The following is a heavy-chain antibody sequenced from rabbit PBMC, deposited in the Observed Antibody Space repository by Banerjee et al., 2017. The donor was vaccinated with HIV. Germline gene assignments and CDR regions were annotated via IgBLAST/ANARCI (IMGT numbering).Heavy chain of an antibody. CDR3: VRAGGFENYFNL. CDR2: INSGGSAT. CDR1: GFSFSSSYW. D-gene: IGHD1-1*01. V-gene: IGHV1S45*01. Sequence: QEQLEESGGGLVKPGASLTLTCTASGFSFSSSYWIFWVRQAPGKGLEWIACINSGGSATDYASWAKGRFTISKTSSTTVTLQLNSLTAADTATYFCVRAGGFENYFNLWGPGTLVTVS. J-gene: IGHJ4*01.